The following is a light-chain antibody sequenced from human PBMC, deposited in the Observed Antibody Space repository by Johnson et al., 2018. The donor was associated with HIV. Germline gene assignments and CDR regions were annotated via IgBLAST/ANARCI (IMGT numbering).Light chain of an antibody. CDR3: GTWDRSLSAGRYV. CDR2: ENN. Sequence: QSVLTQPPSVSAAPGQKVTISCSGSSSNIGNNYVSWYQQLPGTAPKLLIYENNKRPSGIPDRFSGSKSGTSATLGITGLQTGDEAGYYCGTWDRSLSAGRYVFGTGTKVTVL. CDR1: SSNIGNNY. V-gene: IGLV1-51*02. J-gene: IGLJ1*01.